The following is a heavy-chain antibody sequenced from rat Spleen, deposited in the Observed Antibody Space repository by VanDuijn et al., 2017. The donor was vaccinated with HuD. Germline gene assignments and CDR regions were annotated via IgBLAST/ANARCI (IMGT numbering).Heavy chain of an antibody. J-gene: IGHJ2*01. V-gene: IGHV5-17*01. CDR3: ARPIMYTTDYGDY. CDR2: IIYDGSST. Sequence: EVQLVESGGKLVQPGNSLKLSCAASGFTFSDYAMAWVRQSPKTGLEWVATIIYDGSSTYYRDSVKGRFTISRDNAKSTLYLQMDSLRSEDTATYYCARPIMYTTDYGDYWGQGVMVTVSS. D-gene: IGHD1-6*01. CDR1: GFTFSDYA.